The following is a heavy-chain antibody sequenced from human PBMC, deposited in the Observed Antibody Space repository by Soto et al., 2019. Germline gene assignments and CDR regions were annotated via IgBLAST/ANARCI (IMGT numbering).Heavy chain of an antibody. CDR3: AREWWRKYDSGMDL. CDR2: LIDDGYFE. D-gene: IGHD2-15*01. CDR1: GFIFSDYA. V-gene: IGHV3-30-3*01. Sequence: HPGGSLRLSCRSSGFIFSDYAIHWVRQAPGRGLDWVAVLIDDGYFEYYAASVKGRFTISSDKSNKTVDLHMRSLRVDDTAGYYGAREWWRKYDSGMDLWGHGT. J-gene: IGHJ6*02.